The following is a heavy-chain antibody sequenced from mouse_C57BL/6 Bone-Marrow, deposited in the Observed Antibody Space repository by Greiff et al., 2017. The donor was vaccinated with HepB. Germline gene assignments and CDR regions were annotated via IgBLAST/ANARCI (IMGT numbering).Heavy chain of an antibody. Sequence: QVQLQQPGAELVKPGASVKLSCKASGYTFTSYWMHWVKQRPGQGLEWIGMIHPNSGSTNYNEKFKSKATLTVDKSSSTAYMQLSSLTSEDSAVYYCSRPIATVGYWYFDVWGTGTTVTVSS. D-gene: IGHD1-1*01. CDR1: GYTFTSYW. CDR2: IHPNSGST. J-gene: IGHJ1*03. CDR3: SRPIATVGYWYFDV. V-gene: IGHV1-64*01.